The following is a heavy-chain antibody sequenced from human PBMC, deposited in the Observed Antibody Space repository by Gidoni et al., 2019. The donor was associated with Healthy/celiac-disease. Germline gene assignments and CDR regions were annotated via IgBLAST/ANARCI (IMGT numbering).Heavy chain of an antibody. V-gene: IGHV4-39*07. CDR2: IYYSGST. Sequence: QLQLQESGPGLVKPSETLSLTCTVSGGSISSSSYYWGWIRQPPGKGLEWIGSIYYSGSTYYNPSLKSRVTISVDTSKNQFSLKLSSVTAADTAVYYCARDCSGGSCYSGYYYYGMDVWGQGTTVTVSS. J-gene: IGHJ6*02. D-gene: IGHD2-15*01. CDR1: GGSISSSSYY. CDR3: ARDCSGGSCYSGYYYYGMDV.